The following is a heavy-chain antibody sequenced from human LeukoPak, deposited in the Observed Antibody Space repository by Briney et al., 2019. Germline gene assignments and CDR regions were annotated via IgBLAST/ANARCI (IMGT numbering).Heavy chain of an antibody. CDR1: GLTFSSSA. CDR3: AINGSSWYDY. V-gene: IGHV3-23*01. D-gene: IGHD6-13*01. CDR2: ISGSGSVT. Sequence: GESLRLSCAASGLTFSSSAMSWVRQAPGKGLEWVSSISGSGSVTYYADSVKGRFTLSIDNFENTLYLRMNSLRAEDTAVYYCAINGSSWYDYWGQGTLVTVSS. J-gene: IGHJ4*02.